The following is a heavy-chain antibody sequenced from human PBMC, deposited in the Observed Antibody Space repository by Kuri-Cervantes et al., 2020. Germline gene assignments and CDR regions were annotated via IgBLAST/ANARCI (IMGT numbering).Heavy chain of an antibody. CDR3: AKGLDTYYYSYYDY. J-gene: IGHJ4*02. D-gene: IGHD3-16*01. CDR2: ISWNSENI. V-gene: IGHV3-9*01. CDR1: GFTFDDYA. Sequence: GGSLRLSCAGSGFTFDDYAMHWVRQAPGKGLEWVSCISWNSENIAYADSVKGRFTISRDNAKNSLYLQMNSLRAEDTAFYYCAKGLDTYYYSYYDYWGQGTLVTVSS.